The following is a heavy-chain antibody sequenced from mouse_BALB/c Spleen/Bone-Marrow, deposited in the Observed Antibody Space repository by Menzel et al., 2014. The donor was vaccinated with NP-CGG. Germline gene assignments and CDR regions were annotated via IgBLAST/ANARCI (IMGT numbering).Heavy chain of an antibody. V-gene: IGHV1-14*01. CDR1: GYTFTSYV. CDR2: INPYNDGT. CDR3: ARKDYGNYGWYFDV. D-gene: IGHD2-1*01. Sequence: EVQLQESGPELVKPGASVKMSCKASGYTFTSYVMHWVKQKPGQGLEWIGYINPYNDGTKYNEKFKGKATLTSDKSSSTAYIELSSLTSEDSAVYYCARKDYGNYGWYFDVWGAGTTVTVSS. J-gene: IGHJ1*01.